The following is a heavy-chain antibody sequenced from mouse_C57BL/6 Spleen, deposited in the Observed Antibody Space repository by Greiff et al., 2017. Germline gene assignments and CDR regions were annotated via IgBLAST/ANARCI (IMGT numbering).Heavy chain of an antibody. Sequence: QVQLQQSGPELVKPGASVKISCKASGYSFTSYYIHWVKQRPGQGLEWIGWIYPGSGNTTYNEKFKGKATLTADTYSRTAYMQLSSLTSEDSAVYYGARVYYGYDEGTWFAYWGQGTLVTVSA. D-gene: IGHD2-2*01. CDR3: ARVYYGYDEGTWFAY. CDR2: IYPGSGNT. J-gene: IGHJ3*01. V-gene: IGHV1-66*01. CDR1: GYSFTSYY.